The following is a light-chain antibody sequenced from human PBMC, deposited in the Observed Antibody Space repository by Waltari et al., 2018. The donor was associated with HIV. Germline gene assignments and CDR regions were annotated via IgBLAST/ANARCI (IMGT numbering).Light chain of an antibody. J-gene: IGKJ4*01. CDR2: KVS. V-gene: IGKV2-30*01. CDR1: QILVYSNGKTY. Sequence: DVVMTQSPLSLPVTLGQPASISCRSSQILVYSNGKTYLNWFLQRPGQSPRRLIYKVSNRDSGVPDRFSGSESDTEFTLKISRVEAEDVGVYYCMQGTHWPLTFGGGTRVEI. CDR3: MQGTHWPLT.